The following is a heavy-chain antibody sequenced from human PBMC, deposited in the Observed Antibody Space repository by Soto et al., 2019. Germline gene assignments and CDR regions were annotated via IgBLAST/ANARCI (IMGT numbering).Heavy chain of an antibody. CDR2: INHSGST. CDR3: ARAWARIMIFLV. CDR1: GWSFSGYY. J-gene: IGHJ6*02. Sequence: SETLSLTCVVYGWSFSGYYLSWIRQPPGKGLEWIGEINHSGSTNYNPSLKSRVTISVDTSKNQFSLKLSSVTAADTAVYYCARAWARIMIFLVWGQGTTVTVSS. V-gene: IGHV4-34*01. D-gene: IGHD3-9*01.